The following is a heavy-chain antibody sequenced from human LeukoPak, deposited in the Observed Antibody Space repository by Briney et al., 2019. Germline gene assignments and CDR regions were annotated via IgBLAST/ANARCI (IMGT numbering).Heavy chain of an antibody. Sequence: PGGSLRLSCAASGFTFSSYSMNWVRQAPGKGLEWVSSISSSSSYIYYADSVKGRFTISRDNAKNSLYLQMNSLRAEDTAAYYCARFGAAGYHFDYWGQGTLVTVSS. CDR1: GFTFSSYS. CDR2: ISSSSSYI. J-gene: IGHJ4*02. V-gene: IGHV3-21*01. D-gene: IGHD6-13*01. CDR3: ARFGAAGYHFDY.